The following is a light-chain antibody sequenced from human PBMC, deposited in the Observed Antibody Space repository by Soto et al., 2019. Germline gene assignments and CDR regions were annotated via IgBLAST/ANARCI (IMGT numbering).Light chain of an antibody. V-gene: IGKV1-39*01. Sequence: DIQMTLSPSSVSASVEDRVIITCRASQSISNHLNWYQQKPGKAPKLLIFAASSLQSGVPSRFSGSGSGTDFTLTISSLQPEDFATYYCQQSYSTLTSGQGTRLEI. J-gene: IGKJ5*01. CDR1: QSISNH. CDR3: QQSYSTLT. CDR2: AAS.